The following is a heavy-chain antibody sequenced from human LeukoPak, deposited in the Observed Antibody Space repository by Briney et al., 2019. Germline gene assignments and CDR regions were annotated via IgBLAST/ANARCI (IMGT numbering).Heavy chain of an antibody. Sequence: GGSLRLSCAASGFTFSSYSMHWVRQAPGKGLEWVAVISYDGSNKYYADSVKGRFTISRDNSKNALYLQMNSLRAEDTAVYYCAKDEEHQLLYNAGYWGQGTLVTVSS. V-gene: IGHV3-30*18. CDR3: AKDEEHQLLYNAGY. D-gene: IGHD2-2*02. CDR2: ISYDGSNK. CDR1: GFTFSSYS. J-gene: IGHJ4*02.